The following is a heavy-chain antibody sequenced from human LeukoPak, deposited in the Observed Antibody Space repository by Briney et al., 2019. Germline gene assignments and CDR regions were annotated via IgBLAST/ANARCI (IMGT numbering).Heavy chain of an antibody. CDR3: ARDGGYCSSTSCYPNWFDP. V-gene: IGHV4-61*01. D-gene: IGHD2-2*01. Sequence: SETLSLTCTVSGHSISSGYYWGWIRQPPGKGLEWIGYIYYSGSTNYNPSLKSRVTISVDTSKNQFSLKLSSVTAADTAVYYCARDGGYCSSTSCYPNWFDPWGQGTLVTVSS. CDR2: IYYSGST. J-gene: IGHJ5*02. CDR1: GHSISSGYY.